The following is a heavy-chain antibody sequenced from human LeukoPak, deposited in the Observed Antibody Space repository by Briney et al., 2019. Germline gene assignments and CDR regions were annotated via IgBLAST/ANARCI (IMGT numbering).Heavy chain of an antibody. CDR2: ISAYNGNT. CDR1: GYTFTSYG. D-gene: IGHD3-9*01. Sequence: ASVKVSCKASGYTFTSYGISWVRQAPGQGLEWMGWISAYNGNTNYAQKLQGRVTMTTDTSTSTAYMELRSLRSDDTAVYYCAREGDRYFDWLTRDYYYYGTDVWGQGTTVTVSS. J-gene: IGHJ6*02. V-gene: IGHV1-18*01. CDR3: AREGDRYFDWLTRDYYYYGTDV.